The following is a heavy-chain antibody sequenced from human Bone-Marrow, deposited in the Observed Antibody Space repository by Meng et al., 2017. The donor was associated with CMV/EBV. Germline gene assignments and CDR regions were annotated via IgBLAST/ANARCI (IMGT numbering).Heavy chain of an antibody. CDR1: GGTFSSYA. CDR2: IIPIFGTA. J-gene: IGHJ6*02. Sequence: SVKVSCKASGGTFSSYAISWVRQAPGQGLEWMGGIIPIFGTANYAQKFQGRVTITTDESTSTAYMELSSLRSEDTAVYYCARGGNLGYCSSTSCSYYYYGMDVWGQGNTVTVSS. D-gene: IGHD2-2*01. CDR3: ARGGNLGYCSSTSCSYYYYGMDV. V-gene: IGHV1-69*05.